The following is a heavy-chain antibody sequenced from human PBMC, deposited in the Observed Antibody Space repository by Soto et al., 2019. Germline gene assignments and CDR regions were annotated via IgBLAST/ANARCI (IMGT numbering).Heavy chain of an antibody. CDR1: GFTFSSYA. J-gene: IGHJ6*02. V-gene: IGHV3-23*01. CDR2: ISGSGGST. Sequence: LRLSCAASGFTFSSYAMSWVRQAPGKGLEWVSAISGSGGSTYYADSVKGRFTISRDNSKNTLYLQMNSLRAEDTAVYYCAKEGGCSSTSCYTSYYYYYGMDVWGQGTTVTVSS. CDR3: AKEGGCSSTSCYTSYYYYYGMDV. D-gene: IGHD2-2*02.